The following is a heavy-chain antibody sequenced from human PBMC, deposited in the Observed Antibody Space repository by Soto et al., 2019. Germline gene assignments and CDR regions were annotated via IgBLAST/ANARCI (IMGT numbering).Heavy chain of an antibody. Sequence: EVQVLESGGGLVQPGGSLRLSCEGSEFTVSGHAMTWIRQAPGKGPEWVSTITADGGTYYADSVKGRFAMSRDTSENTXXLQVNSLGAEDTAAYYCAPHVSCSGGSCQYDAFAIRGQGTMVTVSS. V-gene: IGHV3-23*01. J-gene: IGHJ3*02. D-gene: IGHD2-15*01. CDR2: ITADGGT. CDR3: APHVSCSGGSCQYDAFAI. CDR1: EFTVSGHA.